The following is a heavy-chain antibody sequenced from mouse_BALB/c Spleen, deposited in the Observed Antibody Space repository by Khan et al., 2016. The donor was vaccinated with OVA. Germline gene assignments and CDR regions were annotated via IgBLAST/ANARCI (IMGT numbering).Heavy chain of an antibody. D-gene: IGHD2-1*01. CDR1: GYTFTSYW. J-gene: IGHJ3*01. CDR2: IFPGTGTT. Sequence: QVQLQQSGAELVKPGASVKLSCKTSGYTFTSYWIQWVKQRPGQGLGWIGQIFPGTGTTYYNENFKGKATLTIDTSSTTAYMQLSSLTSEDSAVYLCARGYFGNYEFAYWGQGTLVTVSA. V-gene: IGHV1S132*01. CDR3: ARGYFGNYEFAY.